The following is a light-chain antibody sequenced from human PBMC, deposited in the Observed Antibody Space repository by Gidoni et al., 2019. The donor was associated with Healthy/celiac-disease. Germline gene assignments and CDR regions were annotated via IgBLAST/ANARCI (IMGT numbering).Light chain of an antibody. Sequence: QSVLTQPPSVSGAPGQRVTISCTGSSSNIGAGYDVHWYQQLPGTAPKLLIYGNSNLPSGVPDRFSGSKSGTSASLAITGLQAEDEADYYCQSYDSSLSGPCVFGGGTKLTVL. V-gene: IGLV1-40*01. CDR1: SSNIGAGYD. CDR3: QSYDSSLSGPCV. J-gene: IGLJ3*02. CDR2: GNS.